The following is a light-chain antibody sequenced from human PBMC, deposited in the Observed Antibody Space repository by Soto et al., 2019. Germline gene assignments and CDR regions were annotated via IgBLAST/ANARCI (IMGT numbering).Light chain of an antibody. CDR3: QQYNNWPFT. V-gene: IGKV3-15*01. CDR2: GAS. CDR1: QSVRSN. Sequence: EIVMTQSPGTRSVSPGERATLSCRASQSVRSNLAWYQQKPGQAPRLLIYGASTRATGIPARFSGSGSGTEFTLTITSLQSEDFAVYFCQQYNNWPFTFGPGTKVDI. J-gene: IGKJ3*01.